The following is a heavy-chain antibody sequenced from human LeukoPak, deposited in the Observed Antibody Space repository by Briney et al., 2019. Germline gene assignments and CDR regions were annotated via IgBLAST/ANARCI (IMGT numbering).Heavy chain of an antibody. Sequence: QPGGSLRLSFAASGXTFSSYWMSWVRQAPGKGLEWVANIKQDGSEKYYVDSVKGRFTISRDNAKNSLYLQMNSLRAEDTAVYYCARDNQKGWYSSSSNWFDPWGQGTLVTVSS. CDR1: GXTFSSYW. J-gene: IGHJ5*02. D-gene: IGHD6-6*01. CDR2: IKQDGSEK. V-gene: IGHV3-7*05. CDR3: ARDNQKGWYSSSSNWFDP.